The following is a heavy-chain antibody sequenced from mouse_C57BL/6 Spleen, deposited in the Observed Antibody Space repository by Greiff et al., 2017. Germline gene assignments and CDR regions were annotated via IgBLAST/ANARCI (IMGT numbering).Heavy chain of an antibody. D-gene: IGHD1-1*01. CDR2: ISNGGGST. CDR1: GFTFSDYY. CDR3: ARHPYYYGSTGDYAMDY. V-gene: IGHV5-12*01. J-gene: IGHJ4*01. Sequence: DVKLVESGGGLVQPGGSLKLSCAASGFTFSDYYMYWVRQTPEKRLEWVAYISNGGGSTYYPDTVKGRFTISRDNAKNTLYLQMSRLKSEDTAMYYCARHPYYYGSTGDYAMDYWGQGTSVTVSS.